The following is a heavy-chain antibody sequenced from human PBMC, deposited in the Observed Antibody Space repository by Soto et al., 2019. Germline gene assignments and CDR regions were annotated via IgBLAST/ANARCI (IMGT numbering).Heavy chain of an antibody. CDR1: GYTFTNFG. V-gene: IGHV1-18*01. D-gene: IGHD5-18*01. CDR2: ISAHNGNT. Sequence: ASVKVSCKASGYTFTNFGISWVRQAPGQGLEWMGWISAHNGNTNYAQKLQGRVTMTTDTSASTAYMELSSLRSEDTAVYYCARSPGYSYGDYWGQGTLVTVSS. J-gene: IGHJ4*02. CDR3: ARSPGYSYGDY.